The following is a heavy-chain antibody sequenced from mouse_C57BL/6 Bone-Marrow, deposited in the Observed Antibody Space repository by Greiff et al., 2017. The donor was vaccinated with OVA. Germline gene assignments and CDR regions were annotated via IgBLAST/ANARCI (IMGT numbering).Heavy chain of an antibody. CDR1: GFSLTSYG. Sequence: QVQLKQSGPGLVQPSQSLSITCTVSGFSLTSYGVHWVRQSPGKGLEWLGVIWRGGSTAYNAAFMSRLSITKDNSKSQVFFKMNSLQADDTAIYYCAKKDYGSRYAMDYWGQGTSVTVSS. D-gene: IGHD1-1*01. J-gene: IGHJ4*01. CDR2: IWRGGST. V-gene: IGHV2-5*01. CDR3: AKKDYGSRYAMDY.